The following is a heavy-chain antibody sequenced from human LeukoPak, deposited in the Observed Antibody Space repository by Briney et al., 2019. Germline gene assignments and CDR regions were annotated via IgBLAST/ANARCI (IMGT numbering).Heavy chain of an antibody. CDR3: ARGSRSSVTIFGVVTGLYYYYMDV. J-gene: IGHJ6*03. V-gene: IGHV1-8*01. D-gene: IGHD3-3*01. CDR1: GYTFTSYD. Sequence: ASVKVSCKASGYTFTSYDINWVRQAPGQGLEWMGWMNPNSGNTDYAQKFQGRVTMTRNTSISTAYMELSSLRSEDTAVYYCARGSRSSVTIFGVVTGLYYYYMDVWGKGTTVTVSS. CDR2: MNPNSGNT.